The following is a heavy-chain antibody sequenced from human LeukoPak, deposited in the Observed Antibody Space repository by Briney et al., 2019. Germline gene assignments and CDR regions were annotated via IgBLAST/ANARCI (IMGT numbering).Heavy chain of an antibody. V-gene: IGHV3-23*01. J-gene: IGHJ4*02. CDR3: ARAGYNYGTSDLDY. CDR1: GLTFSRYA. CDR2: ISGSGDST. Sequence: GGSLRLSCAASGLTFSRYAMSWVRQAPGKGLEWVSGISGSGDSTCYADSVKGRATISRDNSKNTLYLQMSSLRAEDTAIYYCARAGYNYGTSDLDYWGQGTLVTVSS. D-gene: IGHD5-18*01.